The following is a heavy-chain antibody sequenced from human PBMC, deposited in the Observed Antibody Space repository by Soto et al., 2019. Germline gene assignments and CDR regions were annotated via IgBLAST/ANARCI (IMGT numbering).Heavy chain of an antibody. CDR1: GYTFTGYY. CDR3: ARDRADVLRFLEWSLYYYGMDV. Sequence: ASVKVSCKASGYTFTGYYMHWVRQAPGQGLEWMGWINPNSGGTNYAQKFQGRVTITRDTSISTAYMELSRLRSDDTAVYYCARDRADVLRFLEWSLYYYGMDVWGQGTTVTVS. D-gene: IGHD3-3*01. CDR2: INPNSGGT. V-gene: IGHV1-2*02. J-gene: IGHJ6*02.